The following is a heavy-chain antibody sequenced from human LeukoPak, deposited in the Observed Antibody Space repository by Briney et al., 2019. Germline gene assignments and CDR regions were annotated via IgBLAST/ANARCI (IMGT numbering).Heavy chain of an antibody. CDR3: ARFVGATFPFDY. Sequence: KVSCKASGYTFTSYWIGWVRQMPGKGLEWMGIIYPGDSDTRYNPSFQGQVTISADKSISTTYLQWSSLKASDAAMYYCARFVGATFPFDYWGQGTLVTVSS. CDR2: IYPGDSDT. D-gene: IGHD1-26*01. J-gene: IGHJ4*02. CDR1: GYTFTSYW. V-gene: IGHV5-51*01.